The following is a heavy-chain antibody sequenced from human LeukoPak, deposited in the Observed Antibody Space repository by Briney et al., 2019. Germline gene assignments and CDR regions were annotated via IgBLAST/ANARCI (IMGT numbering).Heavy chain of an antibody. D-gene: IGHD2-2*01. V-gene: IGHV3-74*01. Sequence: PGGSLRLSCAASGLTFSNYWMHWLRQAPGNGLVWVSRINSDGSSTSYADSVKGRFTISRDNAKNTMYLQMNSLRAEDTAVYYCARGGVVPTAINWFDPWGQGTLVTVSS. J-gene: IGHJ5*02. CDR2: INSDGSST. CDR1: GLTFSNYW. CDR3: ARGGVVPTAINWFDP.